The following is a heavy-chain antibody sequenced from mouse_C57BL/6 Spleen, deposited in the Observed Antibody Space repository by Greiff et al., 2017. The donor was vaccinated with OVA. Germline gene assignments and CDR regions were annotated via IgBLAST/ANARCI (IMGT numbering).Heavy chain of an antibody. J-gene: IGHJ1*03. CDR3: ARPLYSNYWYFDV. CDR2: IWSGGST. V-gene: IGHV2-2*01. CDR1: GFSLTSYG. D-gene: IGHD2-5*01. Sequence: VKLQESGPGLVQPSQSLSITCTVSGFSLTSYGVHWVRQSPGKGLEWLGVIWSGGSTDYNAAFISRLSISKDNSKSQVFFKMNSLQADDTAIYYCARPLYSNYWYFDVWGTGTTVTVSS.